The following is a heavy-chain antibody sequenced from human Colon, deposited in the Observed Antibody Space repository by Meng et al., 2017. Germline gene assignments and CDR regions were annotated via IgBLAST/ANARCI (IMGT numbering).Heavy chain of an antibody. CDR3: ATDFSPRGDY. V-gene: IGHV1-3*04. D-gene: IGHD3-3*01. CDR2: INTANGNA. CDR1: GYSFTTYS. J-gene: IGHJ4*02. Sequence: QVQLVQSGAEVKKPVASLKVSCNASGYSFTTYSMHWVRQAHGQGLEWMAWINTANGNAVYSETFQGRLTITRDASASTVNMELSSLGSEDTAVYYCATDFSPRGDYWGQGTLVTVSS.